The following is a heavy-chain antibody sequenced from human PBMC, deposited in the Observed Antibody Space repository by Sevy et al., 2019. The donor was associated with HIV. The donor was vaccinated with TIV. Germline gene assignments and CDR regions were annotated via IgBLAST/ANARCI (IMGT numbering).Heavy chain of an antibody. CDR3: ARDLGYCSGGSCYSRTVGGMDV. CDR2: IWYDGSNK. V-gene: IGHV3-33*01. J-gene: IGHJ6*02. CDR1: GFTFSSYG. D-gene: IGHD2-15*01. Sequence: GSLRLSCAASGFTFSSYGMHWVRQAPGKGLEWVAVIWYDGSNKYYADSVKGRFTISRDNSKNKLYLQMNSLRAEDTAVNYCARDLGYCSGGSCYSRTVGGMDVWGQGTTVTVSS.